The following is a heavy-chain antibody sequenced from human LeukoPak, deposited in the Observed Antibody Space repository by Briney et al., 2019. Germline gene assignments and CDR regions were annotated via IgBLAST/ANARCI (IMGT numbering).Heavy chain of an antibody. V-gene: IGHV3-7*03. CDR2: IKEDGSEK. Sequence: GGSLRLSCVASGFNLNSRWMDWVRQASGKGLEWVANIKEDGSEKNYADSVKGRFSISRDNSKNTVYLEINSLRAEDTAIYYCGKTTTGYSSGRYPGWPVDYWGQGTLVTVSS. CDR3: GKTTTGYSSGRYPGWPVDY. J-gene: IGHJ4*02. D-gene: IGHD6-19*01. CDR1: GFNLNSRW.